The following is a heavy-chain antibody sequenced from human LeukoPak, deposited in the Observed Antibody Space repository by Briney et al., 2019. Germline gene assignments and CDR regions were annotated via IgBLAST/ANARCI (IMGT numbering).Heavy chain of an antibody. CDR2: INHSGST. D-gene: IGHD6-13*01. Sequence: SETLSLTCAVYGGSFSGYYWSWIRQPPGKGLEWIGEINHSGSTNYNPSFKSRVTISVDTSKNQFSLKLSSVTAADTAVYYCARGPIAAAVHFDYWGQGTLVTVSS. J-gene: IGHJ4*02. CDR1: GGSFSGYY. V-gene: IGHV4-34*01. CDR3: ARGPIAAAVHFDY.